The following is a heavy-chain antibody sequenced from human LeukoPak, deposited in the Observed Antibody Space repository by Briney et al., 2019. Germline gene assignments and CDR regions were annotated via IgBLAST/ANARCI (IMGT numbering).Heavy chain of an antibody. CDR3: TREAPKYSYGWIEDY. CDR1: GFTFSNAW. Sequence: GGSLRLSCAASGFTFSNAWMSWVRQAPGKGLEWVGRIKSKADGGTTDYAAPVKGRFTISRDDSKNTLYLQMNSLKTEDTAVYYCTREAPKYSYGWIEDYWGQGTLVTVSS. V-gene: IGHV3-15*01. D-gene: IGHD5-18*01. J-gene: IGHJ4*02. CDR2: IKSKADGGTT.